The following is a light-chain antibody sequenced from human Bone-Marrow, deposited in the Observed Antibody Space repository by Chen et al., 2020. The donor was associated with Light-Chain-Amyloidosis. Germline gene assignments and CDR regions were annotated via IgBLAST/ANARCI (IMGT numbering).Light chain of an antibody. CDR1: QSLVHSDGDTY. CDR2: KVS. J-gene: IGKJ4*01. V-gene: IGKV2-30*02. CDR3: MQGTHWPLT. Sequence: DVVMTQSPLSLPVIPGQAASISCRSSQSLVHSDGDTYLNWFQQRPSQSPRRLIYKVSNRDSGVPDRFSGSGSGTDFTLKITRVEPEDVGVYYCMQGTHWPLTFGGGTTVEIK.